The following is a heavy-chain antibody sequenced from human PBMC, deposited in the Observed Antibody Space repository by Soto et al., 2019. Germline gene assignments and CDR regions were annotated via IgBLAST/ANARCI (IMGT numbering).Heavy chain of an antibody. CDR2: IYYSGST. CDR3: ARDGSAVGYYYGMDV. D-gene: IGHD1-26*01. Sequence: PSETLSLTCTVSGGSISSGDYYWSWIRQPPGKGLEWIGYIYYSGSTYYNPSLKSRVTISEDTSKNQFSLKLSSVTAADTAVYYCARDGSAVGYYYGMDVWGQGTTVTVSS. J-gene: IGHJ6*02. CDR1: GGSISSGDYY. V-gene: IGHV4-30-4*01.